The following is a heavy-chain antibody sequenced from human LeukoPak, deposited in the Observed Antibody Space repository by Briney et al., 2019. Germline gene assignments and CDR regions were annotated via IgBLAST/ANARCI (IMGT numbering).Heavy chain of an antibody. CDR2: IYSGGST. CDR3: ARTAGIAAAGTSWFDP. V-gene: IGHV3-66*01. Sequence: GGSLRLSCAASGFTFSSNYMSWVRQAPGKGLEWVSVIYSGGSTYYADSAKGRFTISRDNSKNTLYLQMNSLRAEDTAVYYCARTAGIAAAGTSWFDPWGQGTLVTVSS. J-gene: IGHJ5*02. CDR1: GFTFSSNY. D-gene: IGHD6-13*01.